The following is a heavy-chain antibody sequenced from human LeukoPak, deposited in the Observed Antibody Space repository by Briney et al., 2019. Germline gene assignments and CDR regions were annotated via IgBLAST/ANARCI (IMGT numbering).Heavy chain of an antibody. D-gene: IGHD4-17*01. CDR1: GFTINIYA. Sequence: GGSLRLSCAPSGFTINIYAMTWVRQAPGKGLEWVSSITVNGGGISYADSVKGRFTISRDNSKNTLYVQMNSLRAEDTAVYYCAKDPNGDYVGAFDGWNQGTRVTVSS. V-gene: IGHV3-23*01. CDR3: AKDPNGDYVGAFDG. J-gene: IGHJ3*01. CDR2: ITVNGGGI.